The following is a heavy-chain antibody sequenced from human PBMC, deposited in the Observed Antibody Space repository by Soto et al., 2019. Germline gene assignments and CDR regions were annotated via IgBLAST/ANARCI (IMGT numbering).Heavy chain of an antibody. Sequence: EVHLVEFGGGLVNPGGSLGRSCAASGFTFSDADMHWVRQAPGKGLEWVSAITPSPSITSYGDSVRGRFTISRDDANDSVYLQMDSLRVDDSAIYYCARLPFGAYPKDFWGQGTLVTVSS. CDR1: GFTFSDAD. D-gene: IGHD3-3*01. V-gene: IGHV3-21*01. CDR2: ITPSPSIT. CDR3: ARLPFGAYPKDF. J-gene: IGHJ4*02.